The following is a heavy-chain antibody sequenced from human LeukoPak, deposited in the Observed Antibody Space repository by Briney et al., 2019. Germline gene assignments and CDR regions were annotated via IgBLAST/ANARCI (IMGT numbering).Heavy chain of an antibody. CDR2: IYHSGRT. CDR1: GDYISSSSYY. J-gene: IGHJ1*01. D-gene: IGHD3-22*01. Sequence: SETLSLTCAVSGDYISSSSYYWCWIRQSPGTGLEWIGDIYHSGRTYYNPSLKSRVAISIDTSKNQFSLGLRSMTAADTAVFYCARRRYYDSTGYFEWGRGTLVTVSS. V-gene: IGHV4-39*01. CDR3: ARRRYYDSTGYFE.